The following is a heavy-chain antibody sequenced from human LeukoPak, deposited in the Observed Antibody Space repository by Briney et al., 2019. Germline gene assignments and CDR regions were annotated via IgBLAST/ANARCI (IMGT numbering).Heavy chain of an antibody. CDR1: GGSISSSSYY. V-gene: IGHV4-39*01. Sequence: SETLSLTCTVSGGSISSSSYYWGWIRQPPGKGLEWIGSIYYSGSTYYNPSLKSRVTISVDTSKNQFSLKLSSVTAADTAVYYCARRMVRGVTFDYWGQGTLVSVSS. J-gene: IGHJ4*02. D-gene: IGHD3-10*01. CDR3: ARRMVRGVTFDY. CDR2: IYYSGST.